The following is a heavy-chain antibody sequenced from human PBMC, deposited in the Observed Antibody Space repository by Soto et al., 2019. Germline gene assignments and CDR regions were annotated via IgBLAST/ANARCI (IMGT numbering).Heavy chain of an antibody. CDR3: AREDLPTYYYDSSGYNWFDP. V-gene: IGHV1-46*01. Sequence: ASVKVSCKASGYTFTSYYMHWVRQAPGQGLEWMGIINPSGGSTSYAQKFQGRVTMTRDTSTSTVYMELSSLRSEDTAVYYCAREDLPTYYYDSSGYNWFDPWGQGTLVTVSS. J-gene: IGHJ5*02. CDR2: INPSGGST. CDR1: GYTFTSYY. D-gene: IGHD3-22*01.